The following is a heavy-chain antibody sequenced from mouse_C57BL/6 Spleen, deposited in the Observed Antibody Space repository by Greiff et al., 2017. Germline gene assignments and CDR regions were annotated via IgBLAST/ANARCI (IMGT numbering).Heavy chain of an antibody. Sequence: EVHLVESGEGLVKPGGSLKLSCAASGFTFSSYAMSWVRQTPEKRLEWVAYISSGGDYIYYADTVKGRFTISRDNARNTLYLQMSSLKSEDTAMYYCTRAGGLLRYFDYWGQGTTLTVSS. CDR2: ISSGGDYI. D-gene: IGHD1-1*01. V-gene: IGHV5-9-1*02. CDR1: GFTFSSYA. CDR3: TRAGGLLRYFDY. J-gene: IGHJ2*01.